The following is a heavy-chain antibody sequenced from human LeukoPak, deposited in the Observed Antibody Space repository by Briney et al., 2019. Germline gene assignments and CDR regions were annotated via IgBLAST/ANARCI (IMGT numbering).Heavy chain of an antibody. CDR1: GYTFTHYA. Sequence: ASVKVSCKASGYTFTHYALHWVRQAPGQRLEWMGCINGDNGKTQYSQKFQGRITITRDTSANTAYIEVSSLRSEDTAVYYCARGGPNPSGWHLDNWGQGTLVTVSS. V-gene: IGHV1-3*01. J-gene: IGHJ4*02. CDR2: INGDNGKT. CDR3: ARGGPNPSGWHLDN. D-gene: IGHD6-19*01.